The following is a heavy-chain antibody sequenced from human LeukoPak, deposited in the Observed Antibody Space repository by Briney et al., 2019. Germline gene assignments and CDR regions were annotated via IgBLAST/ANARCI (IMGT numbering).Heavy chain of an antibody. CDR3: AKYLSRAFDY. CDR1: GFTLSNNW. Sequence: GGSLRLSCVASGFTLSNNWMAWVRQAPGKGPELVAHINHDGIHTGYVDSVKGRFTISRDNSKNSLYLQLNSLRAEDTAMYYCAKYLSRAFDYWGQGSLITVSS. J-gene: IGHJ4*02. V-gene: IGHV3-7*01. CDR2: INHDGIHT. D-gene: IGHD2/OR15-2a*01.